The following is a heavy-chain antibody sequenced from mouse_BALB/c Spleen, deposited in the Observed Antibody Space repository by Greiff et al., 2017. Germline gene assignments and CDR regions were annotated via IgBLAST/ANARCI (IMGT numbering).Heavy chain of an antibody. CDR3: ARGGMRYDQGQNYAMDY. V-gene: IGHV1-14*01. Sequence: EVQLQQSGPELVKPGASVKMSCKASGYTFTSYVMHWVKQKPGQGLEWIGYINPYNDGTKYNEKFKGKATLTSDKSSSTAYMELSSLTSEDSAVYYCARGGMRYDQGQNYAMDYWGQGTSVTVSS. CDR1: GYTFTSYV. CDR2: INPYNDGT. J-gene: IGHJ4*01. D-gene: IGHD2-14*01.